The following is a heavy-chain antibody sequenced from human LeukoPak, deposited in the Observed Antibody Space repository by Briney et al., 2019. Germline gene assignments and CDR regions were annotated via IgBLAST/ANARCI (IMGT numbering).Heavy chain of an antibody. Sequence: SQTLSLTCAVSGGSISSGGYSWGWIRQPPGKGLEWIGYIYHSGSTYYNPSLKSRVTISVDRSKNQFSLKLSSVTAADTAVYYCASSRVGLLWFGELPYWGQGTLVTVSS. V-gene: IGHV4-30-2*01. CDR3: ASSRVGLLWFGELPY. CDR1: GGSISSGGYS. CDR2: IYHSGST. D-gene: IGHD3-10*01. J-gene: IGHJ4*02.